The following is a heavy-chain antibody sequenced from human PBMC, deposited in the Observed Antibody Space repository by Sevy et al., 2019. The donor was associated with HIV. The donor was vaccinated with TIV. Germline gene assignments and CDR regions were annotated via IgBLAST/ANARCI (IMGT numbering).Heavy chain of an antibody. CDR3: ASDGMITTFDN. D-gene: IGHD3-16*01. V-gene: IGHV4-39*01. CDR2: ISYTGTS. CDR1: GGSVRSTTFY. J-gene: IGHJ4*02. Sequence: SETLSLTCIVSGGSVRSTTFYWGWIRQSPGRGLEGIGSISYTGTSYYNPSLKSRVTISLDTSKNQFSLHLTSVTAADTAVYYCASDGMITTFDNWGQGTLVTVSS.